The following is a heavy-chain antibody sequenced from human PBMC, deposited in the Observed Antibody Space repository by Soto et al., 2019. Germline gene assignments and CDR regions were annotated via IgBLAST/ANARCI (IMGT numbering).Heavy chain of an antibody. D-gene: IGHD2-21*02. CDR2: ITSDGKSK. CDR3: ARESGDWPLNWFDP. V-gene: IGHV3-74*01. Sequence: GGSLRLSCTASGFNFSNHWMHWVRQRPAEGLVWVSRITSDGKSKAYAESVKGRFAISRDNAKNTLYLQMNGLTAEDTAVYYCARESGDWPLNWFDPWGQGTLVTVSS. CDR1: GFNFSNHW. J-gene: IGHJ5*02.